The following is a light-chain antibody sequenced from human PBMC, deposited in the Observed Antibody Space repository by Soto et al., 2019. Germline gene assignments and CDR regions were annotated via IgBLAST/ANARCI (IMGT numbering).Light chain of an antibody. V-gene: IGKV3-20*01. CDR2: DAS. CDR1: QTLTNTY. Sequence: EIVLTQSPGTLSLSPGERATLSCRASQTLTNTYLAWYQQKPGQAPRLLIFDASTRATGIPDRFSGSGSGKDFTITISRLEPEDFAVYCCQLYGVSPKTFGQGTNVEVK. J-gene: IGKJ1*01. CDR3: QLYGVSPKT.